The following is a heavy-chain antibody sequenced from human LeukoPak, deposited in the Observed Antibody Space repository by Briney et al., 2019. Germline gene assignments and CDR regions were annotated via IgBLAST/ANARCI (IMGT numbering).Heavy chain of an antibody. V-gene: IGHV3-33*08. CDR3: ARDPYGSGSTSFDI. J-gene: IGHJ3*02. D-gene: IGHD3-10*01. CDR1: GFTFSSYG. Sequence: PGRSLRLSCAASGFTFSSYGMHWVRQAPGKGLEWVAVIWYDGSNKYYADSVKGRFIISRDNSKNTLYLQVNSLRAEDTAVYYCARDPYGSGSTSFDIWGQGTMVTVSS. CDR2: IWYDGSNK.